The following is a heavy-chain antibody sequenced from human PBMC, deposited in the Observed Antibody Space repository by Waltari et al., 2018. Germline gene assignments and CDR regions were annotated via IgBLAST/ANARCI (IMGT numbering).Heavy chain of an antibody. CDR3: ARDQTTGGVDY. D-gene: IGHD1-1*01. V-gene: IGHV4-34*01. J-gene: IGHJ4*02. CDR2: IKHSGRT. Sequence: QVQLQQWGAGLLKPSETLSLPCAVYGGSFSGYYWRWIRQPPGKGLEGIGEIKHSGRTNYNPSRKSRVTISVDTSKNQFSLKLSSVTAADTAVYYCARDQTTGGVDYWGQGTLVTVSS. CDR1: GGSFSGYY.